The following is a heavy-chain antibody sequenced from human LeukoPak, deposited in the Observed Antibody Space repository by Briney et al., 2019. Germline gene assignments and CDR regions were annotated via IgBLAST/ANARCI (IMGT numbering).Heavy chain of an antibody. J-gene: IGHJ4*02. CDR1: GFTFSRYS. CDR2: ISSSSSYI. Sequence: GGSLRLSCAASGFTFSRYSMNWVRQAPGKGLEWVSSISSSSSYIYYADSVKGRFTISRDNAKNSLYLQMNSLRAEDTAVYYCARDYFAAFKFCGGDCYHFDYWGQGTLVTVSS. V-gene: IGHV3-21*01. D-gene: IGHD2-21*01. CDR3: ARDYFAAFKFCGGDCYHFDY.